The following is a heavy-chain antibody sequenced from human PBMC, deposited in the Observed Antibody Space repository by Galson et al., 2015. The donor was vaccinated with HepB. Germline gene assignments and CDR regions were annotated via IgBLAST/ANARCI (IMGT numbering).Heavy chain of an antibody. V-gene: IGHV4-59*01. CDR3: ARDRQQLGWFDP. J-gene: IGHJ5*02. D-gene: IGHD6-13*01. CDR1: GGSISSYY. Sequence: ETLSLTCTVSGGSISSYYWSWIRQPPGKGLEWIGYIYYSGSTNYNPSLKSRVTISVDTSKNQFSLKLSSVTAADTAVYYCARDRQQLGWFDPWGQGTLVTVSS. CDR2: IYYSGST.